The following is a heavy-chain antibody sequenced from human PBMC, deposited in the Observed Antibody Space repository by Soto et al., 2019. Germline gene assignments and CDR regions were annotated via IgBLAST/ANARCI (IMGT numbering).Heavy chain of an antibody. J-gene: IGHJ5*02. V-gene: IGHV4-34*01. CDR2: INHSGST. CDR1: GGSFSGYY. D-gene: IGHD1-20*01. CDR3: ARGSNSYNWNPVDPYNWFDP. Sequence: PSETLSLTCAVYGGSFSGYYWSWIRQPPGKGLEWIGEINHSGSTNYNPSLKSRVTISVDTSKNQFSLKLSSVTAADTAVYYCARGSNSYNWNPVDPYNWFDPWGQGTLVTVSS.